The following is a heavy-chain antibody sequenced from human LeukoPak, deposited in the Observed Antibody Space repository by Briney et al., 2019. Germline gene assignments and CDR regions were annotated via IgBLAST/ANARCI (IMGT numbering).Heavy chain of an antibody. V-gene: IGHV1-18*01. J-gene: IGHJ4*02. Sequence: GASVKVSCKASGCTFTSYGISWVRQAPGQGLEWMGWISAYNGNTNYAQKLQGRVTMTTDTSTSTAYMELRSLRSDDTAVYYCARDRGLQWEPAHFDYWGQGTLVTVSS. D-gene: IGHD1-26*01. CDR2: ISAYNGNT. CDR3: ARDRGLQWEPAHFDY. CDR1: GCTFTSYG.